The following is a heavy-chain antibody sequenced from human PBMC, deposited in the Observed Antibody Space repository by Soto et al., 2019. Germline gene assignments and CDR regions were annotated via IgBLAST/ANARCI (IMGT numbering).Heavy chain of an antibody. Sequence: QVQLVQSGAEVKKPGSSVKVSCKASGGTFSSYAISWVRQAPGQGLEWMGGIIPIFGTANYAQKFQGRVTITADESTSTAYMELSSLRSEDTAVYYCARSTRTYDSSASYGMDVRGQGTTVTVSS. CDR2: IIPIFGTA. CDR3: ARSTRTYDSSASYGMDV. CDR1: GGTFSSYA. J-gene: IGHJ6*02. V-gene: IGHV1-69*01. D-gene: IGHD3-22*01.